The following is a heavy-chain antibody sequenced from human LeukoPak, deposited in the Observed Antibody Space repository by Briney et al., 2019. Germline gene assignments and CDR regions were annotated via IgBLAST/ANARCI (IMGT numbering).Heavy chain of an antibody. CDR1: GGSISSGSYY. D-gene: IGHD5-12*01. J-gene: IGHJ6*02. CDR3: ARSLGVTITQCGMDV. V-gene: IGHV4-61*02. Sequence: SETLSLTCTVSGGSISSGSYYWSWIRQPAGKGLEWIGRIYTSGSTNYNPSLKSRVTISVDTSKNQFSLKLSSVTAADTAVYYCARSLGVTITQCGMDVWGQGTTVTVSS. CDR2: IYTSGST.